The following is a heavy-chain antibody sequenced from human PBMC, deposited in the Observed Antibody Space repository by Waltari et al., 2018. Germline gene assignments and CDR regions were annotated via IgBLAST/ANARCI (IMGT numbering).Heavy chain of an antibody. CDR1: GFTFSSYA. D-gene: IGHD3-10*01. V-gene: IGHV3-23*04. CDR2: ISGSGGST. J-gene: IGHJ6*03. Sequence: EVQLVESGGGLVQPGGSLRLSCAASGFTFSSYAMSWVRQAPGKGLEWVSAISGSGGSTDYADSVKGRFTISRDNSKNTLYLQMNSLRAEDTAVYYCAKLGGEGSGSYYSSYYYYYMDVWGKGTTVTVSS. CDR3: AKLGGEGSGSYYSSYYYYYMDV.